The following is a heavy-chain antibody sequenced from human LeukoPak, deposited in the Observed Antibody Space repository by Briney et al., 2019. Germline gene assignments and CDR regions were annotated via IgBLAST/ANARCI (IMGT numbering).Heavy chain of an antibody. V-gene: IGHV3-43*01. J-gene: IGHJ4*02. D-gene: IGHD1-26*01. Sequence: LPGGSLRLSCAASGFTFDDYTMHWVRQAPGKGLEWVSLISWDGGSRYYADSVKGRFTISRDNSKNSLYLQMNSLRAEDTAVYYCAKAANEWELLAGYFDYWGQGTLVTVSS. CDR1: GFTFDDYT. CDR3: AKAANEWELLAGYFDY. CDR2: ISWDGGSR.